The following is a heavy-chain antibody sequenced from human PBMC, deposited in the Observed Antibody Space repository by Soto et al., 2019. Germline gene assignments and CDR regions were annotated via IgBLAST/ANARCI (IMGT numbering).Heavy chain of an antibody. CDR3: ARAPYYDFWSGSQPYYYYGMDV. D-gene: IGHD3-3*01. CDR2: INHSGST. CDR1: GGSVSGYY. J-gene: IGHJ6*02. V-gene: IGHV4-34*01. Sequence: ETLSLSGAVYGGSVSGYYWSWIRQPPGKGLEWIGEINHSGSTNYNPSLKSRVTISVDTSKNQFSLKLSSVTAADTAVYYCARAPYYDFWSGSQPYYYYGMDVWGQGTTVTVSS.